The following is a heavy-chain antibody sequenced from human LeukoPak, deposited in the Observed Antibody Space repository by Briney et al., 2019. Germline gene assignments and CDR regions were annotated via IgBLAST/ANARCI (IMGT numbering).Heavy chain of an antibody. D-gene: IGHD6-19*01. CDR3: ARHGGSGNDAFDI. V-gene: IGHV4-31*03. CDR1: GGSISSGGYY. Sequence: PSETLSLTCTVSGGSISSGGYYWSWIRQHPGKGLEWIGYIYYSGSTYYNPSLKSRVTISVDTSKNQFSLKLSSVTAADTAVYYCARHGGSGNDAFDIWGQGTMVTVSS. J-gene: IGHJ3*02. CDR2: IYYSGST.